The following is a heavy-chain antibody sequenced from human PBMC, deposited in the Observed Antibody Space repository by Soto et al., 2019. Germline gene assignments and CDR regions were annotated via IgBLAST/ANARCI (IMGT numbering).Heavy chain of an antibody. CDR3: ARHGYNYGGGYFAY. CDR1: GVTVSSNY. CDR2: IYSGGST. D-gene: IGHD5-18*01. J-gene: IGHJ4*02. V-gene: IGHV3-66*04. Sequence: EVQLVESGGGLVQPGGSLRLSCAASGVTVSSNYMSWVRQAPGKGLEWVSVIYSGGSTYYADSVQGRFTISRDNSKNTLYLQMNSLRAEDTAVYYGARHGYNYGGGYFAYWGQGTLVSVSS.